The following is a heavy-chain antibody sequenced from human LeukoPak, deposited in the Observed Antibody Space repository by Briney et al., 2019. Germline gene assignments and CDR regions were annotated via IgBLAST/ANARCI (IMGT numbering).Heavy chain of an antibody. CDR1: GFSFRSNW. D-gene: IGHD1-7*01. CDR3: AKRRGLELLYYYYMDV. V-gene: IGHV3-74*01. CDR2: INSDGSSI. Sequence: GGSLRLSCAVSGFSFRSNWMHWVRQGPGKGLVWVSRINSDGSSISYADSVKGRFTTSRDSAKNTLYLQTNSLRAEDTAVYYCAKRRGLELLYYYYMDVWGKGTTVTVSS. J-gene: IGHJ6*03.